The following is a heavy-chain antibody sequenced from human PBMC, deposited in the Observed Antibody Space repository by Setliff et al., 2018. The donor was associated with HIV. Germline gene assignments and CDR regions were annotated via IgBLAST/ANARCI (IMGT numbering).Heavy chain of an antibody. CDR1: GYTFINFG. V-gene: IGHV1-18*01. CDR3: ARRAAGGSSPNDYMDV. D-gene: IGHD6-6*01. J-gene: IGHJ6*03. CDR2: ISPNSGNT. Sequence: GASVKVSCKASGYTFINFGISWLRQAPGEGLQWMGWISPNSGNTFYARKFQGRVTLTTDTSTNTAYLDLRSLTSDDTAVYYCARRAAGGSSPNDYMDVWGKGTTVTVSS.